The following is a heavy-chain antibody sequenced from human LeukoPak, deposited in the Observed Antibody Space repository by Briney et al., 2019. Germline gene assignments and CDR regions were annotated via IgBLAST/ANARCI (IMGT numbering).Heavy chain of an antibody. CDR2: IYTSGST. D-gene: IGHD3-10*01. CDR3: ARHGRYYGSGSYFEGTFDH. V-gene: IGHV4-4*07. CDR1: GASISSYY. Sequence: SETLSLTCSVSGASISSYYWTWIRQPAGKGLEWIGHIYTSGSTNYNPSLKSRVTMSVDTSKNQFSLKLSSVTAADTAVYYCARHGRYYGSGSYFEGTFDHWGQGSLVIVSS. J-gene: IGHJ4*02.